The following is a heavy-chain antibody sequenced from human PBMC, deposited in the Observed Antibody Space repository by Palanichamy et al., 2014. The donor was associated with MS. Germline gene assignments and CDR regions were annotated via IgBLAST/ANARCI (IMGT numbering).Heavy chain of an antibody. Sequence: QVQLQESGPGLVKPSETLSLTCTVSSGSISSYYWSWIRQPPGKGLEWIGYIYYSGSTNYSPPLKSRVTISVDTSKNQLSLKLSSVTAADTAVYYCARDGSGYCSNTNCHGWFDPWGQGTLVTVSS. CDR3: ARDGSGYCSNTNCHGWFDP. V-gene: IGHV4-59*01. J-gene: IGHJ5*02. D-gene: IGHD2-2*01. CDR2: IYYSGST. CDR1: SGSISSYY.